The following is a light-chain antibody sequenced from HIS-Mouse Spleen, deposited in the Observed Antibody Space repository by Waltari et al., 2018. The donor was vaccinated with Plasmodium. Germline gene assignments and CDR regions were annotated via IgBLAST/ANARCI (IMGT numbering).Light chain of an antibody. V-gene: IGLV1-44*01. Sequence: QSVLTQPPSASGTPGQRVTISCSGSSSNIGSNTVNWYQQLPGTAPKLIIYSNNQRHAGVPDRFSGSKSGTSASLAISGLQAEDEADYYCAAWDDSLNGPVFGGGTKLTVL. CDR2: SNN. CDR3: AAWDDSLNGPV. J-gene: IGLJ3*02. CDR1: SSNIGSNT.